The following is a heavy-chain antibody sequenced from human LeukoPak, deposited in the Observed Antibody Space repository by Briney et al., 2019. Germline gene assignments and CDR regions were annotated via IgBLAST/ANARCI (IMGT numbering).Heavy chain of an antibody. CDR3: ARENDGGAFDI. CDR2: IYTSGGT. Sequence: SETLSLTCTVSGGSISSYYWSWVRQPAGKGLKWIGRIYTSGGTNYNPSLQSRVTMSVDTSKNQFSLKLSSVTAADTAVYYCARENDGGAFDIWGQGTMVTVSS. CDR1: GGSISSYY. V-gene: IGHV4-4*07. D-gene: IGHD4-23*01. J-gene: IGHJ3*02.